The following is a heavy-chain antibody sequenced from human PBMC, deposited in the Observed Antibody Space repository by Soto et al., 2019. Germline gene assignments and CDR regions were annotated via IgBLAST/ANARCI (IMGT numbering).Heavy chain of an antibody. D-gene: IGHD2-8*01. CDR1: GDSVSTNSVG. V-gene: IGHV6-1*01. CDR3: ARSFKWALDH. CDR2: TYYRSKWYN. Sequence: QTLSLTCVISGDSVSTNSVGWHWIRQSPSRGLEWLGRTYYRSKWYNDYAVSVKSRITINPDTSRNQFSLQLNSVTAEDTAVYYCARSFKWALDHWGQGTLVTVSS. J-gene: IGHJ4*02.